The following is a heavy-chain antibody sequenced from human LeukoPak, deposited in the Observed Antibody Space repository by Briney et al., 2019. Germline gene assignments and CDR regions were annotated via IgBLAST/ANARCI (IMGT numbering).Heavy chain of an antibody. CDR3: ARGFLDSSGYVFDY. CDR1: GGSISSYY. J-gene: IGHJ4*02. CDR2: IYYSGST. Sequence: SETLSLTCTVSGGSISSYYWSWIRQPPGKGLEWIGYIYYSGSTNYNPSLKSRVTISVDTSKNQFSLKLSSVTAADTAVYYCARGFLDSSGYVFDYWGQGTLVTVSS. D-gene: IGHD3-22*01. V-gene: IGHV4-59*12.